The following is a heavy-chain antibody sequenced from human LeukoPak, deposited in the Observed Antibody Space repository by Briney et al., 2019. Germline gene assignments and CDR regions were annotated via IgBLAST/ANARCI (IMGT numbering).Heavy chain of an antibody. J-gene: IGHJ4*02. V-gene: IGHV3-7*05. D-gene: IGHD5-24*01. CDR3: ARGATDGYNF. CDR2: IKQDGSEQ. Sequence: GGSLRLSCAASGFTFSYYWMSWVRQAPGKGLEWVANIKQDGSEQYYVDSVKGRFAISRDNAKNSLFLHMNSLRAEDTAVYYCARGATDGYNFWGQGALVTVSS. CDR1: GFTFSYYW.